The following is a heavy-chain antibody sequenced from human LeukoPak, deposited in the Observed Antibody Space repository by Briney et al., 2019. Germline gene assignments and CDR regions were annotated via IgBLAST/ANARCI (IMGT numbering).Heavy chain of an antibody. D-gene: IGHD2-2*01. J-gene: IGHJ4*02. CDR3: ARDTSADIVVVPAAI. Sequence: PGGSLRLSCAASGFTFSSYWMSWVRQAPGKGLEWVANIKQDGSEKYYVDSVKGRFTISRDNAKNSLYLQMNSLRAEDTAVYYCARDTSADIVVVPAAIWGQGTLVTVSS. V-gene: IGHV3-7*01. CDR1: GFTFSSYW. CDR2: IKQDGSEK.